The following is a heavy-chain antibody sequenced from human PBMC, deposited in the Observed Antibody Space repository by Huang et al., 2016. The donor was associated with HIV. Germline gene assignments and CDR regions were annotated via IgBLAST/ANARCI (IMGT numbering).Heavy chain of an antibody. J-gene: IGHJ6*02. Sequence: LQLQESGPGLVKSSETLSLICTVSGGPISSSSYYWGWIRQPPGKGPEWIGSIYYSGNTNYNPPLKSRVTIAVDTSKNQFSLKVKSVTAADTAVYYCARHGRVAGHYYNNMDVWGRGTTVTVSS. D-gene: IGHD6-19*01. CDR3: ARHGRVAGHYYNNMDV. CDR2: IYYSGNT. V-gene: IGHV4-39*01. CDR1: GGPISSSSYY.